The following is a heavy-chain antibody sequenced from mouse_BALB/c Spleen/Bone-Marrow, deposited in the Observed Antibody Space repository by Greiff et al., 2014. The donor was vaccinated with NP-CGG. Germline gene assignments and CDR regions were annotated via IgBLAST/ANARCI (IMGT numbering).Heavy chain of an antibody. Sequence: EVKVEESGAELVKPGASVKLSCTASGFNIKDTYMHWVKQRPEQGLEWIGRIGPANGNTKYDPKFQGKATITADTSSNTAYLQLSSLTSGDTAVYYCALYYDYDVGYWGQGTTLTVSS. D-gene: IGHD2-4*01. CDR1: GFNIKDTY. V-gene: IGHV14-3*02. J-gene: IGHJ2*01. CDR2: IGPANGNT. CDR3: ALYYDYDVGY.